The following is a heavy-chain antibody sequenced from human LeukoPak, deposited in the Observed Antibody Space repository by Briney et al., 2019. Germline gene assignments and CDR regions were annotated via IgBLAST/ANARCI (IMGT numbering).Heavy chain of an antibody. D-gene: IGHD4-17*01. CDR2: TYYSGST. CDR3: AREPDYGDYVRWLDP. V-gene: IGHV4-30-4*08. Sequence: PSETLSLTCTVSGGSISSGDYYWSWIRQPPGKGLEWIGHTYYSGSTYYNPSLKSRVTISVDTPKNQFSLKLSSVTAADTAVYYCAREPDYGDYVRWLDPWGREPWSPSPQ. CDR1: GGSISSGDYY. J-gene: IGHJ5*02.